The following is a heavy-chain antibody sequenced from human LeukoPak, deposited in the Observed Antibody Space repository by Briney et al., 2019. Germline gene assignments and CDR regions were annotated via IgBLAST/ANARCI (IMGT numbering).Heavy chain of an antibody. V-gene: IGHV4-38-2*02. CDR1: GYSISSGYY. D-gene: IGHD5-24*01. J-gene: IGHJ4*02. CDR3: ARARDGYNWWYFDY. Sequence: PSETLSLTCTVSGYSISSGYYWGWIRQPPGKGLEWIGSIYHSGSTYYNPSLKSRVTISVDTSKNQFSLKLSSVTAADTAVYYCARARDGYNWWYFDYWGQGTLVTVSS. CDR2: IYHSGST.